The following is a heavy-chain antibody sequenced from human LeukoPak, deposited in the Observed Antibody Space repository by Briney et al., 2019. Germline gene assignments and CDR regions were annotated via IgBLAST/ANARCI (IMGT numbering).Heavy chain of an antibody. J-gene: IGHJ5*02. CDR1: GGSTSSGSYY. CDR3: ARDGLGYCSSTSCYNPNT. Sequence: SETLSLTCTVSGGSTSSGSYYWSWIRQPAGKGLEWIGRIYTSGSTNYNPSLKSRVTISVDTSKNQFSLKLSSVTAADTAVYYCARDGLGYCSSTSCYNPNTWGQGTLVTVSS. CDR2: IYTSGST. D-gene: IGHD2-2*02. V-gene: IGHV4-61*02.